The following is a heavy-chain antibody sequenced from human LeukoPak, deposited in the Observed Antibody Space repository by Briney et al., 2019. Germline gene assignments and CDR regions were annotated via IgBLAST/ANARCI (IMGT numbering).Heavy chain of an antibody. V-gene: IGHV4-61*02. J-gene: IGHJ4*02. CDR2: IYTSGST. Sequence: RPSQTLSLTCTVSGGSISSGSYYWSWLRQPAGKGLEWIGRIYTSGSTNYNPSLKGRVTISVDTSKNQFSLKLSSVTAADTAVYYCARLDGELDFDYWGQGTLVTVSS. CDR3: ARLDGELDFDY. CDR1: GGSISSGSYY. D-gene: IGHD1-26*01.